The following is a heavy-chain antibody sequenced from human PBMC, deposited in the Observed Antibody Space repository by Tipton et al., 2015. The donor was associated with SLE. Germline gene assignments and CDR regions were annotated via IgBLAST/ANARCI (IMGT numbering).Heavy chain of an antibody. D-gene: IGHD4-17*01. J-gene: IGHJ4*02. CDR1: GFTFSSYA. V-gene: IGHV3-30*04. CDR2: IRYDGSNK. Sequence: RSLRLSCAASGFTFSSYAMHWVRQAPGKGLEWVAFIRYDGSNKYYADSVKGRFTISRDNSKNTLYLQMNSLRAEDTAMYYCARRARDYGDLDYWGQGTLVTVSS. CDR3: ARRARDYGDLDY.